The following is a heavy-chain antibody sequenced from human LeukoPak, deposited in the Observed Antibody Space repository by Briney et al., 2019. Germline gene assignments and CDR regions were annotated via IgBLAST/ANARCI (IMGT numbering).Heavy chain of an antibody. CDR2: IYYSGST. CDR1: GGSISSGDYY. V-gene: IGHV4-30-4*08. J-gene: IGHJ4*02. CDR3: ARDLLYSSTGFDY. Sequence: PSETLSLTCTVSGGSISSGDYYWRWIRQPPGKVLEWIGYIYYSGSTYYNPSLKSRVTISVETSKNQLSLKLSSVTAADTAVYYCARDLLYSSTGFDYWGQGNLVTVSS. D-gene: IGHD6-13*01.